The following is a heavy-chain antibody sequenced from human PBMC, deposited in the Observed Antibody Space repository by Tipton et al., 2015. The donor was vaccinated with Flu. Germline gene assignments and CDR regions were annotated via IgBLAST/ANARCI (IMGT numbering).Heavy chain of an antibody. CDR3: GRHIIGARACDY. J-gene: IGHJ4*02. CDR2: IKDDGSQK. D-gene: IGHD1-20*01. V-gene: IGHV3-7*01. CDR1: GFTFSSYA. Sequence: GSLRLSCAASGFTFSSYAMSWVRQAPGKGLEWVAMIKDDGSQKYYLDSVKGRFTISRDNAKNSLYLQMSSLTDEDMAVYFCGRHIIGARACDYWGQGTVVTVSS.